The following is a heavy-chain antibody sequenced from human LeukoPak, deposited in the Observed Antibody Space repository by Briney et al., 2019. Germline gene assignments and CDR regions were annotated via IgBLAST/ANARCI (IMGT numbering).Heavy chain of an antibody. CDR2: IYTGGST. CDR3: ARGFGKVAANVFGGYTMDV. V-gene: IGHV3-66*02. Sequence: GGPLRLSCAASGFTVNSNYMSWVRQAPGKGLEWVSLIYTGGSTYYADSVKGRFTISRDNSKNTLYLQMNSLSPEDTAVYYCARGFGKVAANVFGGYTMDVWGQGTTITVSS. J-gene: IGHJ6*02. CDR1: GFTVNSNY. D-gene: IGHD6-6*01.